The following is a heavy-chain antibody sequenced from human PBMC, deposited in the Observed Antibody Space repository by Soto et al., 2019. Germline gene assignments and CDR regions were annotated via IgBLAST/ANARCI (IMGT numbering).Heavy chain of an antibody. CDR2: ISYSADKT. CDR3: ARRARTATTNWGAFDV. CDR1: GFTFNTYV. D-gene: IGHD1-7*01. V-gene: IGHV3-23*01. J-gene: IGHJ3*01. Sequence: EVQLLESGGGLVQPGGSLRLSCAASGFTFNTYVMNWVRQAPGKGLEWVSTISYSADKTHYADSVKGRFTISRDNSRDNLFLQMNSLRADDAAVYYCARRARTATTNWGAFDVWGQWTMVTVSS.